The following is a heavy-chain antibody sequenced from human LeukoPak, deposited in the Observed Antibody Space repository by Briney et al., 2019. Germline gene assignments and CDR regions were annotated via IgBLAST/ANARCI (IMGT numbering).Heavy chain of an antibody. V-gene: IGHV4-59*08. J-gene: IGHJ2*01. Sequence: SETLSLTCTVSGDSISSYYWSWIRQSPGKGLEWIGYIHYSGNTGYNASLKSRVSMSIDTTKNQFSLKLTSVTAADTAVYYCARRSFGDLWGRGTLVTASS. CDR3: ARRSFGDL. CDR1: GDSISSYY. D-gene: IGHD3-16*01. CDR2: IHYSGNT.